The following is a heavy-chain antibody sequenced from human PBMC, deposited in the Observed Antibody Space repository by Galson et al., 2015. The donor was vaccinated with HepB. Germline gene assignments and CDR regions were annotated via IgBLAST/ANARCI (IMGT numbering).Heavy chain of an antibody. CDR1: GFTFSSYA. D-gene: IGHD3-10*01. J-gene: IGHJ4*02. Sequence: SLRLSCAASGFTFSSYAMSWVRQAPGKGLEWVSAISGSGGSTYYADSVKGRFTISRDNSKNTLYLQMNSLRAEDTAVYYCAKAVGTYYYGSGSYYLFDYWGQGTLVTVSS. CDR3: AKAVGTYYYGSGSYYLFDY. CDR2: ISGSGGST. V-gene: IGHV3-23*01.